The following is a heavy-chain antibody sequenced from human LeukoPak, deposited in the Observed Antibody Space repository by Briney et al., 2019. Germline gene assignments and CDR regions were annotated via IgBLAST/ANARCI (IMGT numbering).Heavy chain of an antibody. CDR2: ISWNSGSI. J-gene: IGHJ6*02. Sequence: GRSLRLSCAASGFTFDDYAMHWVRQAPGKGLEWVSGISWNSGSIGYADSVKGRFTISRDNAKNSLYLQMNSLRADDTALYYCAKDGGSSWLYYYYYYGMDVWGQGTTVTVSS. CDR1: GFTFDDYA. D-gene: IGHD6-13*01. CDR3: AKDGGSSWLYYYYYYGMDV. V-gene: IGHV3-9*01.